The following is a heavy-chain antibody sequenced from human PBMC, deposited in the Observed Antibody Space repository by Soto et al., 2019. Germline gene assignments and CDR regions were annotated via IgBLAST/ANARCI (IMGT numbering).Heavy chain of an antibody. J-gene: IGHJ3*02. CDR2: ISYDGSNK. CDR1: GFTFSSYA. Sequence: PGGSLRLSCAASGFTFSSYAMHWVRHAPGKGLEWVAVISYDGSNKYYADSVKGRFTISRDNSKNTLYLQMNSLRAEDTAVYYSARADKSLAVAYAFDIWGQGTMVTVSS. CDR3: ARADKSLAVAYAFDI. V-gene: IGHV3-30-3*01. D-gene: IGHD6-19*01.